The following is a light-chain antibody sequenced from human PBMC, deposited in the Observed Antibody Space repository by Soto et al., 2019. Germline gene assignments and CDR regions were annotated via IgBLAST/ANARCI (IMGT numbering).Light chain of an antibody. V-gene: IGKV1-5*03. CDR2: KAS. CDR3: QHYNSYSEA. CDR1: QTISSW. Sequence: DIHMTQSPSTLSASVGDRVTITCRASQTISSWVAWYQQKPGKAPKLLIYKASTLKSGVPSRFSGSGSGTEFTLTISSLQPDDFATYYCQHYNSYSEAFGQGTKVDI. J-gene: IGKJ1*01.